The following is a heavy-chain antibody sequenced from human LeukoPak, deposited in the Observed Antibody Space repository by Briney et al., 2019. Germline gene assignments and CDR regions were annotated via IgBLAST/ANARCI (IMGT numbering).Heavy chain of an antibody. CDR1: GFTFSSYE. Sequence: PGGSLRLSCAASGFTFSSYEMNWVRQAPGKGLEWVSYISSSDSTIYYADSVKGRFTISRDNAKNSLYLQMNSLRAEDTAVYYCARDPTAAAGTFSYFDYWGQGTLVTVSS. J-gene: IGHJ4*02. V-gene: IGHV3-48*03. CDR3: ARDPTAAAGTFSYFDY. CDR2: ISSSDSTI. D-gene: IGHD6-13*01.